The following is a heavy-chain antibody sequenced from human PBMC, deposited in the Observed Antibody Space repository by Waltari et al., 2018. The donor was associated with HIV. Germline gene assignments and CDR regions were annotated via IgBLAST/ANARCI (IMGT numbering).Heavy chain of an antibody. CDR1: GFIFTTYD. CDR2: VGTAGET. CDR3: ARDTLGTLDY. J-gene: IGHJ4*02. V-gene: IGHV3-13*01. Sequence: EVHLVECGGVLVQPGGSVRFSCVASGFIFTTYDMHWVRQRTGKGLEWVSAVGTAGETYYSDSVKGRLTISREDAKNSLFLQMNSLRAEDTALYYCARDTLGTLDYWGQGILITVSS.